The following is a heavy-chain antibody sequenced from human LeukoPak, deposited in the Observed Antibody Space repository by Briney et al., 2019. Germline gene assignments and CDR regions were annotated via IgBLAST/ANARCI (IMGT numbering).Heavy chain of an antibody. CDR1: GGSIGSGSYY. CDR3: ARIPKPGIAVAGMVHDWFDP. J-gene: IGHJ5*02. D-gene: IGHD6-19*01. V-gene: IGHV4-61*02. Sequence: PSETLSLTCTVSGGSIGSGSYYWSWIRQPAGKGLEWIGRICTSGSTNYNPSLKSRVTISVDTSKNQFSLKLSSVTAADTAVYYCARIPKPGIAVAGMVHDWFDPWGQGTLVTVSS. CDR2: ICTSGST.